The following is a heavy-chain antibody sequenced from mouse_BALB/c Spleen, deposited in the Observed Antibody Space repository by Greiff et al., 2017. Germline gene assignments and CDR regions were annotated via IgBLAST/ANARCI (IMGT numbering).Heavy chain of an antibody. V-gene: IGHV14-1*02. CDR3: ARRGITSYAMDY. CDR2: IDPENGNT. Sequence: DVQLQESGAELVRPGALVKLSCKASGFNIKDYYMHWVKQRPEQGLEWIGWIDPENGNTIYDPKFQGKASITADTSSNTAYLQLSSLTSEDTAVYYCARRGITSYAMDYWGQGTSVTVSS. D-gene: IGHD2-4*01. J-gene: IGHJ4*01. CDR1: GFNIKDYY.